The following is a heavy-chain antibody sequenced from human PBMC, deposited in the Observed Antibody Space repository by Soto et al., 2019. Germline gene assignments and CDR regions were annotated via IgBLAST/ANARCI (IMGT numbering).Heavy chain of an antibody. V-gene: IGHV4-39*01. Sequence: SETLSLTCTVSGGSISSSSYYWGWIRQPPGKGLEWIGSIYYSGSTYYNPSLKSRVTISVDTSKNQFSLKLSSVTAADTAVYYCARHRSVLRLEGQRFDPWGQGTLVTVSS. D-gene: IGHD3-3*01. CDR2: IYYSGST. J-gene: IGHJ5*02. CDR1: GGSISSSSYY. CDR3: ARHRSVLRLEGQRFDP.